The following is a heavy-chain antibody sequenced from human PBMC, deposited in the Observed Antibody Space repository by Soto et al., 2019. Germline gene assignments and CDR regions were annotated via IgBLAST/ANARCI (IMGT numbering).Heavy chain of an antibody. Sequence: XGCLSLSCVASGFAFWGDCMSWVRQAPGKGLEWVANIKQDGSKAQYLESVRGRFTISRDNSKNSVYLQMTSLRAEDTALYYCARDFYGGFSYGPGDSWGQGTLVTVSS. D-gene: IGHD2-15*01. J-gene: IGHJ5*01. CDR2: IKQDGSKA. V-gene: IGHV3-7*01. CDR3: ARDFYGGFSYGPGDS. CDR1: GFAFWGDC.